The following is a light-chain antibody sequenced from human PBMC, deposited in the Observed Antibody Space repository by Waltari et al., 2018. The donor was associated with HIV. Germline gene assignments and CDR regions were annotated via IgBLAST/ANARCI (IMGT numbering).Light chain of an antibody. CDR1: ALPKKC. Sequence: SYELTQPLSVSVCPGQTARLPFSGDALPKKCAYWYHQNSGQAPMLVIYEDSKRPSGIPGRVSSSSSGTMATLTISGAQVEDEADYYGYSTDSSGNYVVFGGGTKLTVL. CDR3: YSTDSSGNYVV. V-gene: IGLV3-10*01. J-gene: IGLJ2*01. CDR2: EDS.